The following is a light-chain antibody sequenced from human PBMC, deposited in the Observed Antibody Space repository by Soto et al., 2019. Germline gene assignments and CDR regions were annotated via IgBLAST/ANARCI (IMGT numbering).Light chain of an antibody. CDR2: SAS. Sequence: EIVLTQSPATLSVSPGERATLSCRASQNIATDLAWYQQKPGQAPRFLIYSASSRATGIPDRFSGSGSGTDFTLTISRLEPEDFAVYYCQQYDTSPTTFGQGTKVEVK. CDR3: QQYDTSPTT. CDR1: QNIATD. J-gene: IGKJ1*01. V-gene: IGKV3-20*01.